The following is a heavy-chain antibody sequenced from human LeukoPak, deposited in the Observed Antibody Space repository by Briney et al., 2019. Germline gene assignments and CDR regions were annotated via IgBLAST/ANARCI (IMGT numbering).Heavy chain of an antibody. Sequence: SETLSLTCTVSGGSISSYYWSWIRQPPGKGLEWIGYIYYSGSTNYNPSLKSRVTISVDTSKNQFPLKLSSVTAADTAVYYCARSDSSSWSLFRFDPWGQGTLVTVSS. CDR3: ARSDSSSWSLFRFDP. J-gene: IGHJ5*02. D-gene: IGHD6-13*01. CDR1: GGSISSYY. V-gene: IGHV4-59*01. CDR2: IYYSGST.